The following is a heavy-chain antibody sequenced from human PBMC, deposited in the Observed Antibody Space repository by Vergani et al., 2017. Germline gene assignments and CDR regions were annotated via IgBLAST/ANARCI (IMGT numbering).Heavy chain of an antibody. CDR1: GYSISSGYY. V-gene: IGHV4-38-2*02. J-gene: IGHJ5*02. CDR2: IYHSGST. Sequence: QVQLQESGPGLVKPSETLSLTCTVSGYSISSGYYWGWIRQPPGKGLEWIGSIYHSGSTYYNPSLKSRVTISVDTSKNQFSLKLSSVTAADTAVYYCARGRRKWPLTFGNWFDPWGQGTLVTVSS. D-gene: IGHD5-12*01. CDR3: ARGRRKWPLTFGNWFDP.